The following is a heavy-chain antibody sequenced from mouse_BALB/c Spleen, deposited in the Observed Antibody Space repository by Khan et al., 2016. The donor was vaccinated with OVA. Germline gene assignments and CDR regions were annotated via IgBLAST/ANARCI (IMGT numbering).Heavy chain of an antibody. CDR3: ARVGYSGTMDY. J-gene: IGHJ4*01. CDR2: INTYTGEP. V-gene: IGHV9-3-1*01. Sequence: QIQLVQSGPELKKPGVTVKISCKASGYTFTTYGMNWVKQAPGKGLKWMGWINTYTGEPTYVDDFKGRFAFSLETSTSTAYLQINNLKNEDTATYFCARVGYSGTMDYWGQGTSVTVSS. CDR1: GYTFTTYG. D-gene: IGHD2-14*01.